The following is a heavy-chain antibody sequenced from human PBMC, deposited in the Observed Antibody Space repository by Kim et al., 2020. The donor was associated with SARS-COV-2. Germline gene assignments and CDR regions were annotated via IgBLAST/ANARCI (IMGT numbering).Heavy chain of an antibody. Sequence: ASVKVSCKTSGYTFTNYAMNWVRQAPGQGLEWMGWINTNTGDPTYAQGFRGRFVFSFDTSVYTASLQISGLKAEDTAGYYCAIDHFGSGGYIWGAFDSWG. CDR3: AIDHFGSGGYIWGAFDS. D-gene: IGHD2-15*01. CDR2: INTNTGDP. V-gene: IGHV7-4-1*02. CDR1: GYTFTNYA. J-gene: IGHJ4*01.